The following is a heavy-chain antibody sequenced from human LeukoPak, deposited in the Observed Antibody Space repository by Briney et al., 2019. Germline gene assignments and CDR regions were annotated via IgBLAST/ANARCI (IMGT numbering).Heavy chain of an antibody. CDR1: GGSFSGRY. Sequence: PSETLSLTCAVYGGSFSGRYWSWIRQPPGEGLEWIGQISPSGSTTYNPSLESRVTISLDTSKNQFSLRLSSVTAADTAVYYCALQRLRYHFDYWGQGTLVTVSS. V-gene: IGHV4-34*01. CDR3: ALQRLRYHFDY. D-gene: IGHD5-18*01. CDR2: ISPSGST. J-gene: IGHJ4*02.